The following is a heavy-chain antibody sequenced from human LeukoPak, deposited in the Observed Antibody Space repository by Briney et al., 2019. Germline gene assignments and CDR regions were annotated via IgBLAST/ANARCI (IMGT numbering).Heavy chain of an antibody. CDR3: ARGIINKDSFDI. CDR2: INPNNGGT. Sequence: ASVKVSCKASGYTFTGYYMHWVRQAPGQGLEWMEWINPNNGGTNYAQKFQGRVTMTRDTSITTAYMELSRLTSDDTALYYCARGIINKDSFDIWGQGTMVTASS. J-gene: IGHJ3*02. D-gene: IGHD3-10*01. V-gene: IGHV1-2*02. CDR1: GYTFTGYY.